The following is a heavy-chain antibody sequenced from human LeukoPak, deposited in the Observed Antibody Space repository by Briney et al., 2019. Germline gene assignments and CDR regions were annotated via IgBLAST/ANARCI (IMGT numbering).Heavy chain of an antibody. D-gene: IGHD6-19*01. Sequence: SETLSLTCAVYGGSFSGYYWSWIRQPPGKGLEWIGYIYYSGSTNYNPSLKSRVTISVDTSKNQFSLKLSSVTAADTAVYYCARAGSGWYYYYYGMDVWGQGTTVTVSS. V-gene: IGHV4-59*01. CDR2: IYYSGST. J-gene: IGHJ6*02. CDR1: GGSFSGYY. CDR3: ARAGSGWYYYYYGMDV.